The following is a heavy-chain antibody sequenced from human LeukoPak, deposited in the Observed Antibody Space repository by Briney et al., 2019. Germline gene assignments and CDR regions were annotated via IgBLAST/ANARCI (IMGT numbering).Heavy chain of an antibody. CDR2: ISGSGGST. J-gene: IGHJ4*02. D-gene: IGHD4-17*01. CDR3: AKEKGSYGDPFDY. CDR1: GFTFSSYA. V-gene: IGHV3-23*01. Sequence: PGGSLRLSCAASGFTFSSYAMSWVRQAPGKGPEWASAISGSGGSTYYADSVKGRFTISRGNSKNTLYLQMNSLRAEDTAVYYCAKEKGSYGDPFDYWGQGTLVTVSS.